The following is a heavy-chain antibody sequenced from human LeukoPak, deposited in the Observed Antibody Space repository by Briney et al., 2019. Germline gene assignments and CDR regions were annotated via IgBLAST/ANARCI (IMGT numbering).Heavy chain of an antibody. D-gene: IGHD6-19*01. J-gene: IGHJ4*02. Sequence: PSETLSLTCTVSGGSVSSGSYYWSWIRQPPGKGLEWSGYIYYSGSTNYNPSLKSRVTISVDTSKNQFSLKLSSVTAADTAVYYCARAKAVADYFDYWGQGTLVTVSS. CDR2: IYYSGST. CDR1: GGSVSSGSYY. CDR3: ARAKAVADYFDY. V-gene: IGHV4-61*01.